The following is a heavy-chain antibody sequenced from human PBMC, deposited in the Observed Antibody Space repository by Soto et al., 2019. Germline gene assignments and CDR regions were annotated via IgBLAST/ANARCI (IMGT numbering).Heavy chain of an antibody. CDR3: ARDHKWDGMDV. J-gene: IGHJ6*02. CDR2: INYSGTT. Sequence: QVQLQESGPGLVKPSQTLSLTCSVSGGSFSSDSFIWSWVRQFPGKGLEWIGYINYSGTTYYNPSLRSRITMSVDTSKYQFSLNLSSVTAADTAVYYCARDHKWDGMDVCGQGTTVTVSS. D-gene: IGHD1-26*01. CDR1: GGSFSSDSFI. V-gene: IGHV4-31*03.